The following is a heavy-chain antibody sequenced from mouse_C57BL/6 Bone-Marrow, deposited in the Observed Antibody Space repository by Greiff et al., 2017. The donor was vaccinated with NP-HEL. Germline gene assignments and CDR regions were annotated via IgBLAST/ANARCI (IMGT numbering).Heavy chain of an antibody. CDR2: IHPNSGST. J-gene: IGHJ4*01. CDR1: GYTFTSYW. CDR3: ARSVLITTVVADAMDY. Sequence: QVQLQQPGAELVKPGASVKLSCKASGYTFTSYWLHWVKQRPGQGLEWIGMIHPNSGSTNYNEKFKSKATLTVDKSSSTAYMQLSSLTSEDSAVYYCARSVLITTVVADAMDYWGQGTSVTVSS. V-gene: IGHV1-64*01. D-gene: IGHD1-1*01.